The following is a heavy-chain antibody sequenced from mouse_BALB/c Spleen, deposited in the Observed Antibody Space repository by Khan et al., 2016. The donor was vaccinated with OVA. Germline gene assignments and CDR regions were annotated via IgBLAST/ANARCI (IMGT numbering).Heavy chain of an antibody. V-gene: IGHV5-17*02. D-gene: IGHD1-1*01. Sequence: DVMLVESGGGLVQPGGSRKLSCVASGFTFSNFGMHWVRQAPEKGLEWVAYISGDSSTIYYTDTVKGRFTISRDNPKNTLFLQLTSLGSDDIAMYYCARSFFYGYYFDQWGQGTTLTVSS. CDR3: ARSFFYGYYFDQ. CDR1: GFTFSNFG. CDR2: ISGDSSTI. J-gene: IGHJ2*01.